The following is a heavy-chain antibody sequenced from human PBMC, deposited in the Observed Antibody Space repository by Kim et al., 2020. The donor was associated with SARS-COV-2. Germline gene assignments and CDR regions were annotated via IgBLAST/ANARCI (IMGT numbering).Heavy chain of an antibody. CDR1: GFTLSNYA. V-gene: IGHV3-23*01. D-gene: IGHD3-16*02. Sequence: GGSLRLSCAASGFTLSNYAMSWVRQTPGKGLEWVSSIAATGNTYHADSVKGRFTISRDNSMSTVFLQMNSLRAEDTAVYYCGRTPNIRVVEHWGQGTLVTVSS. J-gene: IGHJ1*01. CDR3: GRTPNIRVVEH. CDR2: IAATGNT.